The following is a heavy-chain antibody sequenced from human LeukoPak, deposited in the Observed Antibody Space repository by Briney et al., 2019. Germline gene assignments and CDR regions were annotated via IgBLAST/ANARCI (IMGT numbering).Heavy chain of an antibody. J-gene: IGHJ4*02. V-gene: IGHV3-21*01. CDR3: AREGSESSYYYLDY. Sequence: PGGSLRLSCAASGFTFSSYSMNLVRQAPGKGLEWVSSISSSSSYIYYADSVKGRFTISRDNAKNSLYLQMNSLRAEDTAVYYCAREGSESSYYYLDYWGQGTLVTVSS. CDR1: GFTFSSYS. CDR2: ISSSSSYI. D-gene: IGHD3-3*01.